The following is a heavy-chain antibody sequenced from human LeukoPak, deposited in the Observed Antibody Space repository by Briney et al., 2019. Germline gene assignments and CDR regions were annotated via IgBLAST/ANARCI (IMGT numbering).Heavy chain of an antibody. J-gene: IGHJ6*03. V-gene: IGHV5-51*01. CDR3: ARHVGGSNYYYYYMDV. D-gene: IGHD3-10*01. CDR1: GYSFTSYW. CDR2: IYPGDSDT. Sequence: GESLKISCKGSGYSFTSYWIGWVRQMPGKGLEWMGIIYPGDSDTRYSPSFQGQATISADKSISTAYLQWSSLKGSDTAMYYCARHVGGSNYYYYYMDVWGKGTMVTVSS.